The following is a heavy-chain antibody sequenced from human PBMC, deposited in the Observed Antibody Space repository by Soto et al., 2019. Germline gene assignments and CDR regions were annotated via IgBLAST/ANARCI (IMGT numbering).Heavy chain of an antibody. Sequence: ASVKVSCKVSGYTLTELSMHWVRQAPGKGLEWMGGFDPEDGETIYAQKFQGRVTMTEDTSTDTAYMELSSLRSEDTAVYYCATVGYYDIWSGYYIAYYFDYWGQG. CDR3: ATVGYYDIWSGYYIAYYFDY. D-gene: IGHD3-9*01. CDR2: FDPEDGET. V-gene: IGHV1-24*01. CDR1: GYTLTELS. J-gene: IGHJ4*02.